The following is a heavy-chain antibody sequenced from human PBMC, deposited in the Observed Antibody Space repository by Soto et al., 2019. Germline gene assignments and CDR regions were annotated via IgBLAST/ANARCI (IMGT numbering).Heavy chain of an antibody. J-gene: IGHJ4*02. CDR1: GFTFSSYG. V-gene: IGHV3-33*01. D-gene: IGHD3-16*02. CDR3: ARDSGLGELSYQDY. CDR2: IWYDGSNK. Sequence: QVQLVESGGGVVQPGRSLRLSCAASGFTFSSYGMHWVRQAPGTGLEWVAVIWYDGSNKYYAASVKGRFTISRDNSKNTLYLQMNSLRDEDTAVYYCARDSGLGELSYQDYWGQGTLVTVSS.